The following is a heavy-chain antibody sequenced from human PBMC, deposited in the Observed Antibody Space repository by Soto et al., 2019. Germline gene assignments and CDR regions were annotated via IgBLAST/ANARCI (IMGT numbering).Heavy chain of an antibody. J-gene: IGHJ4*02. Sequence: QLRLQESGSGLVKPSQTLSLTCTVSGWSLSSGSFSWGWSRQPPGKGLEWIGYINYSGNTYYNPSLTMRMNISRDTSTNQFSQKLGSVTAADTAVYYCARGGGSTDYVAYCYFDYWGRGTLVTVSS. CDR1: GWSLSSGSFS. D-gene: IGHD4-17*01. CDR2: INYSGNT. V-gene: IGHV4-30-2*01. CDR3: ARGGGSTDYVAYCYFDY.